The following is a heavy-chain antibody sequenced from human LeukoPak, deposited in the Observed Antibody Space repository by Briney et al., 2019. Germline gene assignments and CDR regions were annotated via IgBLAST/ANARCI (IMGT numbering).Heavy chain of an antibody. CDR1: GGYISSGDYF. J-gene: IGHJ5*02. V-gene: IGHV4-31*03. CDR3: ARMLTGVPAYWFDP. Sequence: SETLSLTCTVSGGYISSGDYFWSWIRQHPRRGLEWIGCIYSSGTTYYDPSLKSRITISVDTSKNQFSLKLSSVTAADTAVYYCARMLTGVPAYWFDPWGRGTLVTVSS. D-gene: IGHD2-2*01. CDR2: IYSSGTT.